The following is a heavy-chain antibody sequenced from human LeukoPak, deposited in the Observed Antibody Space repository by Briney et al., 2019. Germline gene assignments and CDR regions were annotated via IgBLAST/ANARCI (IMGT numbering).Heavy chain of an antibody. J-gene: IGHJ5*02. CDR3: AREGLEGSGRHNWFDP. CDR2: IYHSGST. CDR1: GYSISSGYY. V-gene: IGHV4-38-2*02. D-gene: IGHD2-15*01. Sequence: SETLSLTCTVSGYSISSGYYWGWIRQPPGKGLEWIGSIYHSGSTYYNPSLKSRVTISVDTSKNQFSLKLSSVTAADTAVYYCAREGLEGSGRHNWFDPWGQGTLVTVSS.